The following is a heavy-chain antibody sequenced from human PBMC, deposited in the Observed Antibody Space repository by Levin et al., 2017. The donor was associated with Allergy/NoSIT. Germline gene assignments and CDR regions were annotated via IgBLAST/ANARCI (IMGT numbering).Heavy chain of an antibody. D-gene: IGHD2-21*02. CDR2: IKGKSDADTA. CDR3: TRAQCAGGCRGYNWFDP. J-gene: IGHJ5*02. Sequence: GGSLRLSCVASGFSFNDAWMTWVRQAPGKGLEWVGRIKGKSDADTAQYAAPVEGRFTISRDDSKNTVYLQMNRLKTEDTAVYYCTRAQCAGGCRGYNWFDPWGQGTRVTVSS. CDR1: GFSFNDAW. V-gene: IGHV3-15*01.